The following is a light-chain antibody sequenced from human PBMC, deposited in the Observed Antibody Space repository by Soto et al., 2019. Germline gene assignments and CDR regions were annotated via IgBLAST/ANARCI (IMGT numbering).Light chain of an antibody. J-gene: IGKJ5*01. CDR2: GAS. V-gene: IGKV3-20*01. CDR3: QQYGTSAIT. Sequence: ETVLTQSPGTLSLSPGERATLSCRASQSVRGSYLAWYQQKPGQAPRLLMSGASTRATGIPDRFSGSGSGTDFTLTISRLEPEDFAVYYCQQYGTSAITFGQGTRLEIK. CDR1: QSVRGSY.